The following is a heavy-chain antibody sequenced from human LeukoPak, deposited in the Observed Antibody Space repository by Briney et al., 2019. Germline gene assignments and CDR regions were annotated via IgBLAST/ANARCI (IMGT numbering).Heavy chain of an antibody. J-gene: IGHJ4*02. CDR3: ARVPWTSYSDY. Sequence: SETLSLTCTVTGDSISSHYWSWIRQPPGKGLEWIGYIYYRGSTKYNPSLKSRVTISVDTSRTQFSLKVNSVTPADTAVYYCARVPWTSYSDYWGQGTLVSVSP. CDR1: GDSISSHY. CDR2: IYYRGST. D-gene: IGHD1-1*01. V-gene: IGHV4-59*11.